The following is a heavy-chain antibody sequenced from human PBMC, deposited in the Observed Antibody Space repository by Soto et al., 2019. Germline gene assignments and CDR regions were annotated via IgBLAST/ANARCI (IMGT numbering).Heavy chain of an antibody. CDR3: ARSSIAPHWYFDL. J-gene: IGHJ2*01. D-gene: IGHD2-15*01. V-gene: IGHV1-69*02. CDR2: IIPILGIA. CDR1: GGTFSSYT. Sequence: QVQLVQSGAEVKKPGSSVKVSCKASGGTFSSYTISWVRQAPGQGLEWMGRIIPILGIANYAQKFQGRVTXTXDXXTSTADMELSSLRSEDTAVYYCARSSIAPHWYFDLWGRGTLVTVSS.